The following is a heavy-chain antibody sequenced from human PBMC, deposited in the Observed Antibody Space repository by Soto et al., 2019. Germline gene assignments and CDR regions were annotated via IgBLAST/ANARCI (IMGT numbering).Heavy chain of an antibody. CDR2: ISSSGSTT. V-gene: IGHV3-11*01. D-gene: IGHD3-16*02. CDR3: AKDSMITFGGVIGETTNWFDP. CDR1: GFTFSDYY. Sequence: GGSLRLSCAASGFTFSDYYMSWIRQAPGKGLEWVSYISSSGSTTYYADSVKGRFTISRDNSKNTLYLQMNSLRAEDTAVYYCAKDSMITFGGVIGETTNWFDPWGQGTLVTVSS. J-gene: IGHJ5*02.